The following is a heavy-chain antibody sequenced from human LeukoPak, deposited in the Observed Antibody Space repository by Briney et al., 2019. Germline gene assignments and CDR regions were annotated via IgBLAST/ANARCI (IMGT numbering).Heavy chain of an antibody. J-gene: IGHJ4*02. Sequence: PGGSLRLSCAASGFTFSSYAMTWVRQAPGKGLEWVSSISGSGDYTNYAGSVKGRFTISRDISKNALYLQMNSLRTEDTAVYHCVKSPLRDCSNTRCSDRWGQGILVTVSS. CDR3: VKSPLRDCSNTRCSDR. V-gene: IGHV3-23*01. D-gene: IGHD2-2*01. CDR1: GFTFSSYA. CDR2: ISGSGDYT.